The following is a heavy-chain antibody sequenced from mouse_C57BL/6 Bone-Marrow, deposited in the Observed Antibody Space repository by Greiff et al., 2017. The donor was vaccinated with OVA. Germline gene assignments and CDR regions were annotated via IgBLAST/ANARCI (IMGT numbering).Heavy chain of an antibody. D-gene: IGHD2-3*01. CDR1: GYTFTDYN. CDR3: ARCDGYPY. V-gene: IGHV1-18*01. Sequence: DVKLVESGPELVKPGASVKIPCKASGYTFTDYNMDWVKQSPGKSLEWIGDINPNNGGTIYNQKFKGKATLTVDKSSSTAYMELRSLTSEDTAVYYCARCDGYPYWGQGTTLTVSS. J-gene: IGHJ2*01. CDR2: INPNNGGT.